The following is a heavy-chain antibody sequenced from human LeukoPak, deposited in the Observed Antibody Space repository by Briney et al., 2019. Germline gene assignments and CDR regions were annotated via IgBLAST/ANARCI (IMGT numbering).Heavy chain of an antibody. V-gene: IGHV1-2*02. CDR1: GYTFTGYY. CDR2: INPNGGGT. D-gene: IGHD2-2*01. CDR3: AREVDCSSTSCALDY. Sequence: GASVKVSCKASGYTFTGYYMHWVRQAPGQGLERMGWINPNGGGTNYAQKFQGRVTMTRDTSTSTAYMELSRLRSDDTAVYYCAREVDCSSTSCALDYWGQGTLVTVSS. J-gene: IGHJ4*02.